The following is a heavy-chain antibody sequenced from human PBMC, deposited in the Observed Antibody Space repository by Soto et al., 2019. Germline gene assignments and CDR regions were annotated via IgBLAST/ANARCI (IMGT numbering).Heavy chain of an antibody. CDR1: GYTFSNYG. J-gene: IGHJ4*02. Sequence: QVQLVQSGAEVKKPGASVKVSCKASGYTFSNYGTSWVRQAPGQGLEWMGWISAYNGNINSAQKFQGRLPMPIDALKATAYMELRGLRYDDTAVYYCVRDRSGAVASPGHFDFWGQGTLVTASS. V-gene: IGHV1-18*01. D-gene: IGHD3-10*01. CDR2: ISAYNGNI. CDR3: VRDRSGAVASPGHFDF.